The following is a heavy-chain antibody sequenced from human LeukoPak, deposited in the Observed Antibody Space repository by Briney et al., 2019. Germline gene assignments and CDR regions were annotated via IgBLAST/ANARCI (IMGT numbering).Heavy chain of an antibody. CDR3: ASYDSSGYSNPD. Sequence: GGSLRLSCAASGFTFSSYAMHWVRQAPGKGLEWVAVISYDGSNKYYADSVKGRFTISRDNSKNTLYLQMNSLRAEDTAVYYCASYDSSGYSNPDWGQGTLVTVSS. V-gene: IGHV3-30-3*01. D-gene: IGHD3-22*01. CDR1: GFTFSSYA. J-gene: IGHJ4*02. CDR2: ISYDGSNK.